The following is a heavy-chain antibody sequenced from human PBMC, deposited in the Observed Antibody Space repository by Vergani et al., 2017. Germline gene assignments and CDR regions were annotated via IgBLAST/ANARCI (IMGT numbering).Heavy chain of an antibody. Sequence: QVQLVQSGAEVKKPGSSVKVSCKASGGTFSNYAISWVRQAPGQGLQWMGRIIPFFGTANYAQKFQGRVTITADKSTSTAYMELNSLRSEDTAVYYCAKDGPGSGWPLGHAFDIWGQGTMVTVSS. J-gene: IGHJ3*02. CDR1: GGTFSNYA. V-gene: IGHV1-69*14. CDR3: AKDGPGSGWPLGHAFDI. D-gene: IGHD6-19*01. CDR2: IIPFFGTA.